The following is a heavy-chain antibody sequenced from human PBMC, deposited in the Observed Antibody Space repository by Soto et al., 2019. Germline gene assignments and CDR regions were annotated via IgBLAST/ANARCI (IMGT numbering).Heavy chain of an antibody. CDR1: GGSISSYY. V-gene: IGHV4-59*01. J-gene: IGHJ4*02. D-gene: IGHD3-10*01. CDR2: IYYSGST. Sequence: QVQLQESGPGLVKPSETLSLTCTVSGGSISSYYWSWIRQPPGKGLEWIGYIYYSGSTNYNPSLKRRVNISVDTSTNQFSRKLSSVTAADTAVYDCAALNYYGSGSHDYWGQGTLVTVSS. CDR3: AALNYYGSGSHDY.